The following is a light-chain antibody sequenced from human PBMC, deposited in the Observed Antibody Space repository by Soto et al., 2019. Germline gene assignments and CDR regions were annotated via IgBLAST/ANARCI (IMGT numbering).Light chain of an antibody. Sequence: EIVLTQSPGTLSLSPGERASLSCRASLSVSSSYLAWYQQTPGQAPTLLIYGASSRATGIPDGSSGSGSGTEFTLTISVLQSEDVEVDYCQQYRNGTPWTFGPGTKVDIK. J-gene: IGKJ1*01. V-gene: IGKV3-20*01. CDR2: GAS. CDR1: LSVSSSY. CDR3: QQYRNGTPWT.